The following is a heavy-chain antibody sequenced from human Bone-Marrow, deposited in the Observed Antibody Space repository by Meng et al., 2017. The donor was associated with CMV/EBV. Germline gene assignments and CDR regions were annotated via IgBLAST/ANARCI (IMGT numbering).Heavy chain of an antibody. Sequence: SVKVSCKASGGTFSSYTISWVRQAPGQGLEWMGRIIPILGIANYAQKFQGRVTITADKSTSTAYMELSSLRSEDTAVYYCARDSGLLGYCSSTSCYVFDYWGQGTLVTVSS. D-gene: IGHD2-2*01. J-gene: IGHJ4*02. CDR1: GGTFSSYT. CDR2: IIPILGIA. V-gene: IGHV1-69*04. CDR3: ARDSGLLGYCSSTSCYVFDY.